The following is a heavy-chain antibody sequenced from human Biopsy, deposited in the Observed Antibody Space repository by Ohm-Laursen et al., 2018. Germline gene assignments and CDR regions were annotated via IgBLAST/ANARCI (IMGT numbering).Heavy chain of an antibody. D-gene: IGHD2-15*01. Sequence: TLSLTCTVSGASISAYYWSWIRQPPGKGLEWIGYLYYSGNTNYNPSLKSRVTISADTSKNQFSLKLGSVTVADTAVFYCARRGSGGRSFDYWGQGSLVTVSS. CDR3: ARRGSGGRSFDY. J-gene: IGHJ4*02. V-gene: IGHV4-59*08. CDR2: LYYSGNT. CDR1: GASISAYY.